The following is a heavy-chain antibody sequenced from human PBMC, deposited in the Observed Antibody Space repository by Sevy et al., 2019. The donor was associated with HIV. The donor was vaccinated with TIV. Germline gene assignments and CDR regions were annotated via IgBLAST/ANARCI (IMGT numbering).Heavy chain of an antibody. D-gene: IGHD2-15*01. CDR2: ISGSGGST. CDR3: AKGYCSGGSCYLRHFFDY. J-gene: IGHJ4*02. V-gene: IGHV3-23*01. CDR1: GFTFSSYA. Sequence: GGSLRLSCAASGFTFSSYAMSWVRQAPGKGLEWVSAISGSGGSTYYADSVKGRFTISRDNSKNTLYLQMNSLRAEDPAVYYCAKGYCSGGSCYLRHFFDYWGQGTLVTVSS.